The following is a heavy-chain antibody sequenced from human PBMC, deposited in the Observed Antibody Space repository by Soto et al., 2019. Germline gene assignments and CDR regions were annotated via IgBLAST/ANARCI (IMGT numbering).Heavy chain of an antibody. J-gene: IGHJ4*02. D-gene: IGHD5-12*01. CDR2: IIPIFNSA. CDR3: AREVPVASYYFDF. V-gene: IGHV1-69*01. Sequence: QVQLVQSGAEVKRPGSSVKVSCKASGGTFNNYALSWVRQAPGQGLEWVGGIIPIFNSANYAQKFQGRVTITADDSTSPAYMELRSLRPADTAVYYCAREVPVASYYFDFWGQGTLVTVSS. CDR1: GGTFNNYA.